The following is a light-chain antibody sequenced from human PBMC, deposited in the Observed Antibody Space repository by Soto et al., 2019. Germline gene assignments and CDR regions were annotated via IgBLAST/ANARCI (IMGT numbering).Light chain of an antibody. J-gene: IGLJ3*02. Sequence: QSALTQPASVSGSPGQSITISCTGTSSDVGGYNYVSWYQQHPGKAPKLMIYEVSNRPSGVSNRFSGSKSGNTASLTISGLRPEDEADYYCSSSTHSNTLVFGGGTKLTVL. CDR2: EVS. CDR1: SSDVGGYNY. CDR3: SSSTHSNTLV. V-gene: IGLV2-14*01.